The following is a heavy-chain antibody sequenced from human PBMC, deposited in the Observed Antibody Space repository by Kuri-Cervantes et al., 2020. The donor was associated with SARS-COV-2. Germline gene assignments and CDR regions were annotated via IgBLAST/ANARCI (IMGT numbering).Heavy chain of an antibody. CDR1: GFTFSNYA. J-gene: IGHJ4*02. V-gene: IGHV3-30*07. D-gene: IGHD3-22*01. Sequence: GGSLRLSCAASGFTFSNYAVHWVRQAPGKGLEWVAIISYDGSKKYHADSVKGRFTISRDNSKNTLYLQMNSLRAEDTAVYYCANLDYYDSSGYPRFLGWGQGTLVTVSS. CDR2: ISYDGSKK. CDR3: ANLDYYDSSGYPRFLG.